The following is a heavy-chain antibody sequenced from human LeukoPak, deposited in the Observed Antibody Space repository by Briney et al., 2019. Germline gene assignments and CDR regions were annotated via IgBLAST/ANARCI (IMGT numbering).Heavy chain of an antibody. CDR3: ARLYGSGSYYIDY. D-gene: IGHD3-10*01. J-gene: IGHJ4*02. Sequence: SETLSLTCTVSGGSISSYYWSWIRQPPGKGLEWIGYIYYSGSTYYNPSLKSRVTISVDTSKNQFSLKLSSVTAADTAVYYCARLYGSGSYYIDYWGQGTLVTVSS. CDR1: GGSISSYY. CDR2: IYYSGST. V-gene: IGHV4-59*01.